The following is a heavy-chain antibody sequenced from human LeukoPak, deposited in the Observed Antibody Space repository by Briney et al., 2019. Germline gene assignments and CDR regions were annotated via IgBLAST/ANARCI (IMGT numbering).Heavy chain of an antibody. Sequence: GGSLRLSCAASGFTFSDYYMSWIRQAPGKGLEWVSYISSSSSYTNYADSVKGRFTISRDNAKNSLYLQMNSLRSEDTAVYYCARSGSGSYFDYWGQGTLVTVSS. D-gene: IGHD3-10*01. CDR2: ISSSSSYT. CDR1: GFTFSDYY. V-gene: IGHV3-11*06. CDR3: ARSGSGSYFDY. J-gene: IGHJ4*02.